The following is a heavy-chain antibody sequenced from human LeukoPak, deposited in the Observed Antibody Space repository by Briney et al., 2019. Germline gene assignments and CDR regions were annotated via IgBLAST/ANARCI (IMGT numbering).Heavy chain of an antibody. J-gene: IGHJ5*02. CDR2: ISAYNGNA. V-gene: IGHV1-18*01. D-gene: IGHD2-2*01. Sequence: ASVKVSCKASGYTFTNCAISWVRQAPGQGLEWMGWISAYNGNANYAQNLQGWVTMTRDTSISTAYMELSRLRSNDTAVYYCARETGYCSSTSCRNWFDPWGQGTLVTVSS. CDR3: ARETGYCSSTSCRNWFDP. CDR1: GYTFTNCA.